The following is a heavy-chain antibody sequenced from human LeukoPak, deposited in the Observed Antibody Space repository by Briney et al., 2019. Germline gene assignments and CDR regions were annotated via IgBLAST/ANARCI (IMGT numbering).Heavy chain of an antibody. J-gene: IGHJ1*01. D-gene: IGHD3-3*01. CDR1: GFTFSSYG. V-gene: IGHV3-30*02. CDR3: AKLTYYDFWSGYQYFQH. Sequence: PGGSLRLSCAASGFTFSSYGMHWVRQAPGKGLEWVAFIRYDGSNKYYADSVKGRFTISRDNSKNTLYLQMNSLRAEDTALYYCAKLTYYDFWSGYQYFQHWGQGTLVTVSS. CDR2: IRYDGSNK.